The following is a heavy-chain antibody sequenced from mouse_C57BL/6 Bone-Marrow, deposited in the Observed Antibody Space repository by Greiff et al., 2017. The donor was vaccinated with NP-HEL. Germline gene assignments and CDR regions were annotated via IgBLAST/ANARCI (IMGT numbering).Heavy chain of an antibody. CDR1: GYTFTSYW. CDR3: ARWRLAYFDY. J-gene: IGHJ2*01. V-gene: IGHV1-69*01. Sequence: VQLQQPGAELVMPGASVKLSCKASGYTFTSYWMHWVKQRPGQGLEWIGEIDPSDSYTNYNQKFKGKSTLTVDKSSSTAYMQLSSRTSEDSAVYYCARWRLAYFDYWGQGTTLTVSS. D-gene: IGHD2-2*01. CDR2: IDPSDSYT.